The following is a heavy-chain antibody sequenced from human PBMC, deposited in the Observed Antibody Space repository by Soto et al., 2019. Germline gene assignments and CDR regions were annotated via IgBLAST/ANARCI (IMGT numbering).Heavy chain of an antibody. CDR1: GYTVTSYG. J-gene: IGHJ5*02. V-gene: IGHV1-18*01. D-gene: IGHD3-3*01. Sequence: GASVKVSCKASGYTVTSYGMSGVRQAPGQGLEWMEWISAYNGNTNYAHKLQGRVTMTTDTSTSTAYVELRSLRSDDTAVYSCARATDATRFLEWLLPWFDPWGQGTLVTVSS. CDR3: ARATDATRFLEWLLPWFDP. CDR2: ISAYNGNT.